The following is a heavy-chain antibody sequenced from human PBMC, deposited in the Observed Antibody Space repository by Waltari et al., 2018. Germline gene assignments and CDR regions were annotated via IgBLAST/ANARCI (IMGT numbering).Heavy chain of an antibody. J-gene: IGHJ4*02. CDR3: ARVSRGYYGSGSYYPNGRDY. D-gene: IGHD3-10*01. Sequence: QVQLVQSGAEVKKPGASVKVSCKASGYTFTSYAMHWVRQAPGQRLEWMGWINAGNGNTKYSQKFQGRVTITRDPSARTAYMELSSLRAEDTAVYYCARVSRGYYGSGSYYPNGRDYWGQGTLVTVSS. V-gene: IGHV1-3*01. CDR2: INAGNGNT. CDR1: GYTFTSYA.